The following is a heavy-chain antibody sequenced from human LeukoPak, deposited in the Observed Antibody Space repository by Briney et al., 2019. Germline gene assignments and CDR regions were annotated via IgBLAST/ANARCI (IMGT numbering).Heavy chain of an antibody. CDR2: IYPAGSDT. D-gene: IGHD1-26*01. Sequence: GESLKISCKASGYRFTAYWIGWVRQVPGKGLEWMGVIYPAGSDTTYSPSFQGQVTISADKSNNIAYLEWDSLKASDSATYYCARRTGSGTYYSLFFDYWGQGALVTVSS. V-gene: IGHV5-51*01. J-gene: IGHJ4*02. CDR3: ARRTGSGTYYSLFFDY. CDR1: GYRFTAYW.